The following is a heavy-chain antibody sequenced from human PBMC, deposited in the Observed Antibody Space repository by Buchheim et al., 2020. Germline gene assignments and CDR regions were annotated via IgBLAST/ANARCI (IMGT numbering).Heavy chain of an antibody. V-gene: IGHV4-39*01. Sequence: QLQLQESGPGLVKPSETLSLICTVSGGSISSSSYYWGWIRQPPGKGLEWIGSIYYSGSTYYNPSLKSRVTVSVDTSKNQISLKLSSVTAADTAVYYCTRAGGSYYGSFVYWGQGTL. CDR1: GGSISSSSYY. D-gene: IGHD3-10*01. J-gene: IGHJ4*02. CDR2: IYYSGST. CDR3: TRAGGSYYGSFVY.